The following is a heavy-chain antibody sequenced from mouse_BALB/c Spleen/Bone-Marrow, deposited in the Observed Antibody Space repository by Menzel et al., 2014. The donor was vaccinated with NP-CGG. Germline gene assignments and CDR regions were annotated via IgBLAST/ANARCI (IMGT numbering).Heavy chain of an antibody. Sequence: QVQLQQSGAELVRPGVSVKISYKGSGYTFTDYAMHWVKQSHAESLEWIGVINTYFGDISYNQKFKGKATIAVDKTSRTVYMELARLTAEDSAIYYCARGYSNNYAMDYWGQGTSVTVSS. D-gene: IGHD2-5*01. V-gene: IGHV1S137*01. CDR2: INTYFGDI. CDR3: ARGYSNNYAMDY. J-gene: IGHJ4*01. CDR1: GYTFTDYA.